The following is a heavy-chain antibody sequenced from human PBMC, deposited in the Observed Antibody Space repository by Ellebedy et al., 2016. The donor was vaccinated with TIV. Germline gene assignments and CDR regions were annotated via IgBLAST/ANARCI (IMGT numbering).Heavy chain of an antibody. V-gene: IGHV5-10-1*01. D-gene: IGHD3-3*01. CDR2: IDPRDSYT. J-gene: IGHJ5*01. Sequence: GESLKISCQGSGYTFTRYFITWVRQMPGKGLQWMGRIDPRDSYTNYIPSLGGQVTLSADKSISTAYLQWSSLKASDSAIYFCARGVSAGSGWLDPWGPGTLVTVSS. CDR3: ARGVSAGSGWLDP. CDR1: GYTFTRYF.